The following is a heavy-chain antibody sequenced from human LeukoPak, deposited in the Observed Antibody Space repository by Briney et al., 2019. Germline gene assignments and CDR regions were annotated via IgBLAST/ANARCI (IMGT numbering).Heavy chain of an antibody. Sequence: QPGGSHSLFCAASGFSFNNSEMYWVRQAPGKGLEWVSYISSTGYTIYYADSVKGRFTISRDNAKNSLFLQMNSLRVEDTAVYFCARGWDNSGYYCDYWGEGTLVTVSS. CDR2: ISSTGYTI. J-gene: IGHJ4*02. V-gene: IGHV3-48*03. D-gene: IGHD6-19*01. CDR1: GFSFNNSE. CDR3: ARGWDNSGYYCDY.